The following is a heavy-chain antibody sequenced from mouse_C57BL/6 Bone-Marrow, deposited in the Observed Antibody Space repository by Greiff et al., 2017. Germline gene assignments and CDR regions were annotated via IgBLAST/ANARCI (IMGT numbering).Heavy chain of an antibody. V-gene: IGHV1-26*01. Sequence: EVKLQQSGPELVKPGASVKISCKASGYTFTDYYMIWVKQSNGKSLEWIGDINPNNGGTSHNQKYKGKETLTVDKSSSTAYMELRSLTSEDSAVYYCARLIYYDKGFAYWGQETLVTVSA. D-gene: IGHD2-4*01. J-gene: IGHJ3*01. CDR2: INPNNGGT. CDR1: GYTFTDYY. CDR3: ARLIYYDKGFAY.